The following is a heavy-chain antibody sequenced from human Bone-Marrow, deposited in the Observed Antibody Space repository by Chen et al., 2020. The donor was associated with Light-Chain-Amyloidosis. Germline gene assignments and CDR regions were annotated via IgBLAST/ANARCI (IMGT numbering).Heavy chain of an antibody. CDR2: IYSGGST. CDR1: GFTVSSNY. D-gene: IGHD2-15*01. V-gene: IGHV3-53*01. J-gene: IGHJ3*02. CDR3: ARLGYCSGGSCDSYAFDI. Sequence: EVQLVESGGGLIQPGGSLRLSCAASGFTVSSNYMSWVRQAPGKGLEWVSVIYSGGSTYYADSVKVRFTISRDNSKNTLYLQMNSLRAEDTAVYYCARLGYCSGGSCDSYAFDIWGQGTMVTVSS.